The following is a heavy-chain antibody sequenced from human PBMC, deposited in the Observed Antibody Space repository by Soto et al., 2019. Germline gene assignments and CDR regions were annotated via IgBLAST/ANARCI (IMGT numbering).Heavy chain of an antibody. CDR2: IYYSGST. V-gene: IGHV4-39*01. CDR3: ATTIASDFYYYGMDV. J-gene: IGHJ6*02. Sequence: SDTLSLTCTVSGGSISSSIYYWGWIRQPPGKGLEWIGSIYYSGSTYYNPSLKSRVTISVDTSKNQFSLKLSSVTAADTAVYYCATTIASDFYYYGMDVWGQGTTVTVSS. D-gene: IGHD6-13*01. CDR1: GGSISSSIYY.